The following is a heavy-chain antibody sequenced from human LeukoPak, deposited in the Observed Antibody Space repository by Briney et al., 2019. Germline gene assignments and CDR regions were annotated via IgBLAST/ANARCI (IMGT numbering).Heavy chain of an antibody. D-gene: IGHD3-22*01. CDR2: INPNTGGT. J-gene: IGHJ1*01. CDR3: ARLDIQYYYDGASPRMSEHFHH. CDR1: GYTFTASY. Sequence: ASVKVSCKTSGYTFTASYILWVRQAPGQGLEWMGWINPNTGGTNFPQKFQGRVTMTRDTSISTTYMELSGLSSDDTAVYYCARLDIQYYYDGASPRMSEHFHHWGQGTLVTVSS. V-gene: IGHV1-2*02.